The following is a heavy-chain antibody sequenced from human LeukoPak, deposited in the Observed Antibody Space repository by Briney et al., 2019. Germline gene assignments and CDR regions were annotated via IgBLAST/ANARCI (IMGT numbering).Heavy chain of an antibody. D-gene: IGHD6-13*01. V-gene: IGHV3-7*04. CDR3: ARGTIAAAGYYYFDY. CDR2: IKQDGSEK. Sequence: GGSLRLSCAASGFAFSSYWMSWVRQAPGKGLEWVANIKQDGSEKYYVDSVKGRFTISRDNAKNSLYLQMNSLRAEDTAVYYCARGTIAAAGYYYFDYWGQGTQVTVSS. J-gene: IGHJ4*02. CDR1: GFAFSSYW.